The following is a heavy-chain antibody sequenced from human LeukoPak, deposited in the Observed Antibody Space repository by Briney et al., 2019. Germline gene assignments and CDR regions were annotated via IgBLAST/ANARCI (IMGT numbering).Heavy chain of an antibody. V-gene: IGHV1-8*01. CDR3: PSVNPYSSGWYDLEY. J-gene: IGHJ4*02. CDR2: MNPNSGNT. CDR1: GYTFTSYD. D-gene: IGHD6-19*01. Sequence: ASVKVSCKASGYTFTSYDINWVRQATGQGLEWMGWMNPNSGNTGYAQKFQGRVTMTRNTSISTAYMELSSLRSEDTAVYYCPSVNPYSSGWYDLEYWGQGTLVTVSS.